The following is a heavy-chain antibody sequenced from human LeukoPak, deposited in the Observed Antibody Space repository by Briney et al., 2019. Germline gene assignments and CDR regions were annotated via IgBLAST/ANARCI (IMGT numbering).Heavy chain of an antibody. V-gene: IGHV3-30*02. CDR1: GFTFSSYA. CDR2: IRYDGSNK. Sequence: GGSLRLSCAASGFTFSSYAMSWARQAPGKGLEWVAFIRYDGSNKYYADSVKGRFTISRDNSKNTLYLQMNSLRAEDTAVYYCAKVRSSSWFDAFDIWGQGTMVTVSS. J-gene: IGHJ3*02. CDR3: AKVRSSSWFDAFDI. D-gene: IGHD6-13*01.